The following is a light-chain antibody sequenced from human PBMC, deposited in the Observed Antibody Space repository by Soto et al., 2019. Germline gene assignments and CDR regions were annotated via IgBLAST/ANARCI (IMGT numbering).Light chain of an antibody. CDR2: GAS. CDR1: QGIGSY. Sequence: DIQLTKSPYFLSASVGDRATITCRASQGIGSYLAWYQQKPGKAPKLLISGASTLQSGVPSRFSGSGSGTEFTLTISSLQPEDLATYYCQQLHSWGVTFGGGTKVELK. J-gene: IGKJ4*01. V-gene: IGKV1-9*01. CDR3: QQLHSWGVT.